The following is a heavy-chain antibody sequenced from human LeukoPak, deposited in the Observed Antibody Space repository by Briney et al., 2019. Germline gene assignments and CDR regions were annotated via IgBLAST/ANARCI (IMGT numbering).Heavy chain of an antibody. D-gene: IGHD1-26*01. V-gene: IGHV3-48*03. J-gene: IGHJ4*02. CDR2: ISSSGSTI. CDR3: ARDTTPCDY. Sequence: GGSLRLSCAASGFTFSSYEMNWVRQPPGKGLEWVSYISSSGSTIYYADSVKGRFTISRDNAKNSLYLQMNSLRAEDTAVYYCARDTTPCDYWGQGTLVTVSS. CDR1: GFTFSSYE.